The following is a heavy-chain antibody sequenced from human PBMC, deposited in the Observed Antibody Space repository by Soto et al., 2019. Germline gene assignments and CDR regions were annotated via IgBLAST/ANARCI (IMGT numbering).Heavy chain of an antibody. CDR2: VYYSGTT. V-gene: IGHV4-39*01. Sequence: PSETLSLTCIVSGASISRSSYYWGWIRQPPGKELEWIGSVYYSGTTYYNPSLKSRVTISIDMSKTQLSLNLRSVTAADTAVYYCARQRGIGVAGSDLWGQGTLVTVSS. CDR3: ARQRGIGVAGSDL. D-gene: IGHD6-19*01. CDR1: GASISRSSYY. J-gene: IGHJ4*02.